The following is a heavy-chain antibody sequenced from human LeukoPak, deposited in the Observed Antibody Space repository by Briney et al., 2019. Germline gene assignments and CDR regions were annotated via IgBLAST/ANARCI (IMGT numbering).Heavy chain of an antibody. CDR3: ARAFQYGSGSYPYSL. J-gene: IGHJ4*02. D-gene: IGHD3-10*01. CDR1: GFTFSSFD. V-gene: IGHV3-13*01. CDR2: IDTGGDT. Sequence: GGSLRLSCAASGFTFSSFDLHWVRQAPGKGLEWVAAIDTGGDTYYPGSVKGRFTVSRENLKNTLFLQMNSLRAEDTAVYYCARAFQYGSGSYPYSLWGQGTLVTVSS.